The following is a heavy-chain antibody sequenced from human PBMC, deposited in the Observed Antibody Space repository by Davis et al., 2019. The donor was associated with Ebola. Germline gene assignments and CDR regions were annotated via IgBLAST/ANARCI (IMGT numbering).Heavy chain of an antibody. J-gene: IGHJ4*02. CDR3: ATPTTKGFDY. CDR2: INAGNGDT. V-gene: IGHV1-3*01. Sequence: ASVKVSCKASGYTFTTYPIHWVRQAPGPRLEWMGWINAGNGDTKYSQKFQGRVAITRDTSASTASMELSSLRSDDTAVYYCATPTTKGFDYWGQGTLVTVSS. D-gene: IGHD1-14*01. CDR1: GYTFTTYP.